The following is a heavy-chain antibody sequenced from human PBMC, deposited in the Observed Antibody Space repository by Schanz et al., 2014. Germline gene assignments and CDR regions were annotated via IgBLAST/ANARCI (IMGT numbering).Heavy chain of an antibody. Sequence: QVQLVESGGGVVQPGRSLRLSCATSGLNFDYYGMNWVRQAPGKGLEWVAVIRYDGRNKNFVESVKGRFTISRDNSNNTVYLQMNTLRAEDTAVYYCAREDCSATSCYFRYWGQGTLATVSS. V-gene: IGHV3-33*01. CDR3: AREDCSATSCYFRY. J-gene: IGHJ4*02. CDR2: IRYDGRNK. CDR1: GLNFDYYG. D-gene: IGHD2-21*01.